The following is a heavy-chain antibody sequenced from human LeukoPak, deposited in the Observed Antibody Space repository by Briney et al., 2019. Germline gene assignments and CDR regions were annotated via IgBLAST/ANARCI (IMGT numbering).Heavy chain of an antibody. J-gene: IGHJ4*02. CDR3: AKLFVPKNFFKY. V-gene: IGHV4-59*08. Sequence: PSETLSLTCAVSGGSIGGYYWSWIRQPPGKGLEWMGFIYYTGSTKYNPSLESRAIMSVDTSKNQFSVNLISLTAADTAVYFCAKLFVPKNFFKYGALGTLFSVS. CDR2: IYYTGST. CDR1: GGSIGGYY. D-gene: IGHD3-3*01.